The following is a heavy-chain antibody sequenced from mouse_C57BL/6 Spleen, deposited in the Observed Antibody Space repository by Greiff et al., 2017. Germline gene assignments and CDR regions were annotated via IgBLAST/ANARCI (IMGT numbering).Heavy chain of an antibody. V-gene: IGHV1-59*01. J-gene: IGHJ4*01. D-gene: IGHD2-12*01. Sequence: QVQLQQPGAELVRPGTSVKLSCKASGYTFTSYWMHWVKQRPGQGLEWIGVIDPSDSYTNYNQKFKGKATLTVDTSSSTAYMQLSSLTSEDSAVYYCAPYYMSAMDYWGQGTSVTVSS. CDR1: GYTFTSYW. CDR3: APYYMSAMDY. CDR2: IDPSDSYT.